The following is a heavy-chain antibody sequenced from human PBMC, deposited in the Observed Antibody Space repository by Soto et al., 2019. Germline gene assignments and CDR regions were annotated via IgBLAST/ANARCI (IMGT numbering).Heavy chain of an antibody. V-gene: IGHV4-59*01. D-gene: IGHD6-19*01. CDR2: IYYSVSI. J-gene: IGHJ4*02. Sequence: NPSETLSLTCTVSGGSISNYYWSWIRQPPGKGLEWIGYIYYSVSINYNPSLKSRVTISEDTSKNQFSLKMSSVTAADTAVYYCAREIAVAGTHYFDYWGQGTLVTVSS. CDR3: AREIAVAGTHYFDY. CDR1: GGSISNYY.